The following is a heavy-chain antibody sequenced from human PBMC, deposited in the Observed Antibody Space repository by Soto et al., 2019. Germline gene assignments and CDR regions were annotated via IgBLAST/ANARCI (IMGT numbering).Heavy chain of an antibody. CDR2: ISGSGATK. D-gene: IGHD5-18*01. CDR1: GFTFSSHS. J-gene: IGHJ4*02. CDR3: ARAIRGFSYVVDY. V-gene: IGHV3-48*02. Sequence: EVQLVESGGGLIQPGGSLRLSCAASGFTFSSHSINWVRQAPGKGLEWVSYISGSGATKYYADSVKGRFTISRDNARNSLYVQMSSLSDEDTAVYYCARAIRGFSYVVDYWGQGTLVTVSS.